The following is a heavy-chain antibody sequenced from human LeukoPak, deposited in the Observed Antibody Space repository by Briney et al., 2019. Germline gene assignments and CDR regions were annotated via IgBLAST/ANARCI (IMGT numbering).Heavy chain of an antibody. CDR1: GFTFSSYS. Sequence: GGSLRLSCAASGFTFSSYSMNWVRQAPGKGLEWVSSISSSSSYIYYADSVKGRFTISRDNAKNSLYLQMNSLRAEDTAVYYCARRRSGELGNYVLDYWGQGTLVTVSS. V-gene: IGHV3-21*01. CDR2: ISSSSSYI. J-gene: IGHJ4*02. D-gene: IGHD2/OR15-2a*01. CDR3: ARRRSGELGNYVLDY.